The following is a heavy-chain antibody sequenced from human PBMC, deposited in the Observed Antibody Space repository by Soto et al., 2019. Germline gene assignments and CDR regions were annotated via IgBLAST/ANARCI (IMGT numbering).Heavy chain of an antibody. V-gene: IGHV1-69*13. D-gene: IGHD5-18*01. CDR3: ARVMVDTAMDTFDY. Sequence: ASVKVSCKASGGTFSSYAISWVRQAPGQGLEWMGGIIPIFGTANYAQKFQGRVTITADESTSTAYMELSSLRSEDTAVYYCARVMVDTAMDTFDYWGQGTLVTVSS. CDR2: IIPIFGTA. J-gene: IGHJ4*02. CDR1: GGTFSSYA.